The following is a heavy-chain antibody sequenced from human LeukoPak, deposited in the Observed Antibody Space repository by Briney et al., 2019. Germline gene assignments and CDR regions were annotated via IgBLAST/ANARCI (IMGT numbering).Heavy chain of an antibody. Sequence: GGSLRLSCAASGFTFSSYAMSWVRQAPGKGLEWVSAISGSGGSTYYADSVKGRFTISRDNSKNTLYLQMDSLRAEDTAVYYCANHDSSAWYGYWGQGTLVTVSS. CDR2: ISGSGGST. CDR1: GFTFSSYA. J-gene: IGHJ4*02. V-gene: IGHV3-23*01. D-gene: IGHD6-19*01. CDR3: ANHDSSAWYGY.